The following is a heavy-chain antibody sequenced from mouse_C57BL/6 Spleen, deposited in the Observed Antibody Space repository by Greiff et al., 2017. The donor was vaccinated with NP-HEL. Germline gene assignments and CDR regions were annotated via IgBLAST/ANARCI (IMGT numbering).Heavy chain of an antibody. Sequence: QVQLQQSGPELVKPGASVKISCKASGYAFSSSWMNWVKQRPGKGLEWIGRIYPGDGDTNYNGKFKGKATLTADKSSSTAYMQLSSLTSEDSAVYFCAKIYYGNQYCFDYWGQGTTLTVSS. CDR1: GYAFSSSW. V-gene: IGHV1-82*01. CDR3: AKIYYGNQYCFDY. J-gene: IGHJ2*01. D-gene: IGHD2-1*01. CDR2: IYPGDGDT.